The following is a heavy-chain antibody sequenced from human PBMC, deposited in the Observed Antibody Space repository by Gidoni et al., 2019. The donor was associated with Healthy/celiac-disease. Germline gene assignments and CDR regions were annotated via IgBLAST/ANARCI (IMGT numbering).Heavy chain of an antibody. CDR1: GGPFSGYY. CDR3: AFGPIAAAGTDFDY. D-gene: IGHD6-13*01. Sequence: QVQLQQWVAGLFKPSETLSLTCAVFGGPFSGYYWSWIRQPPGKGREWIGKINHSGSTNYNPSLKCRVTISVDTSKSQFSLKLSSVTAADTAVYYCAFGPIAAAGTDFDYWGQGTLVTVSS. V-gene: IGHV4-34*01. J-gene: IGHJ4*02. CDR2: INHSGST.